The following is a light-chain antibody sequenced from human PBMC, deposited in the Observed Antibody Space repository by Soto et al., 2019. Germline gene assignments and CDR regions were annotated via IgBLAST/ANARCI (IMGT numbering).Light chain of an antibody. Sequence: QSALTQPPSASGSLGQSVTISCTGTSSDVGGYNYVSWHQQHPGKAPKVMIYEVTTRPPGVPARFSGSKSGNTASLSVSGLQAEDEADYYCSSFAGGGNPVLLGGGTKLTVL. V-gene: IGLV2-8*01. CDR1: SSDVGGYNY. CDR3: SSFAGGGNPVL. J-gene: IGLJ2*01. CDR2: EVT.